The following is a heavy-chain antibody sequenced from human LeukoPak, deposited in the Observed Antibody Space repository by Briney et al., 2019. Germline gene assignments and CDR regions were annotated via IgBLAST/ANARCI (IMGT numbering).Heavy chain of an antibody. D-gene: IGHD3-10*01. CDR3: VRTRFHYFDY. Sequence: PGGSLRLSCAASGFTFSDYYMSWIRQAPGKGLEWVSYISNSGTTIYYAASVKGRFTISRDNAKKSLNLQMNSLRAEDTAVYYCVRTRFHYFDYWGQGTLVTVSS. V-gene: IGHV3-11*04. CDR1: GFTFSDYY. J-gene: IGHJ4*02. CDR2: ISNSGTTI.